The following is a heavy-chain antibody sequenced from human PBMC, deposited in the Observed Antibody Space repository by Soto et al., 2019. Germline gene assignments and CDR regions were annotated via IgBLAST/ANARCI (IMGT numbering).Heavy chain of an antibody. CDR3: AREEDYGGKPRVDY. Sequence: QVQLQESGPGLVKPSQTLSLTCTVSGGSISSGDYYWSWIRQPPGKGLEWIGYIYYSGSTYYNPSIESRVTITVDTSKNQFSLKLSSVTAADTAVYYCAREEDYGGKPRVDYWGQGTLVTVSS. CDR2: IYYSGST. V-gene: IGHV4-30-4*01. D-gene: IGHD4-17*01. J-gene: IGHJ4*02. CDR1: GGSISSGDYY.